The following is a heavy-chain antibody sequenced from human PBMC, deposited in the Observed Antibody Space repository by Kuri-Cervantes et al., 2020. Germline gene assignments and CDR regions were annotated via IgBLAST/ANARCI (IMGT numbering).Heavy chain of an antibody. CDR3: ARTVAGTFDFDY. CDR1: GGSTSSSSYY. Sequence: SETLSLTCSVSGGSTSSSSYYWAWIRQPPGKGLEWIGSIYYSGSTYYNPSLKSRVTISADTSKNQFSLKLRSVTAADTAVYYCARTVAGTFDFDYWGQGTLVTVSS. J-gene: IGHJ4*02. CDR2: IYYSGST. D-gene: IGHD6-19*01. V-gene: IGHV4-39*01.